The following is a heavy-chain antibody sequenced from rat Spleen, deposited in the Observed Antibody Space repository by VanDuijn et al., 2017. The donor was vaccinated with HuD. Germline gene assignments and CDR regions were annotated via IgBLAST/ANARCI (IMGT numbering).Heavy chain of an antibody. Sequence: EVQLVESGGGLVQPGSSLKVSCVASGFTFSSYVMPWFRQAPENGIEWLAYINSDSSSTHYADTVKVRFTIARDNAKNTVGMQLSSLRSEDMAMYFCARERGFGQYFDYWGQGVMVTVSS. V-gene: IGHV5-43*01. CDR1: GFTFSSYV. CDR3: ARERGFGQYFDY. D-gene: IGHD4-4*01. CDR2: INSDSSST. J-gene: IGHJ2*01.